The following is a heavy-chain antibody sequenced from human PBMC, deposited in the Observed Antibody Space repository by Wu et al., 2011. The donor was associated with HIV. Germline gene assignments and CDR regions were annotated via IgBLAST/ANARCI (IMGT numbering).Heavy chain of an antibody. CDR1: GYTFSDYY. D-gene: IGHD3-22*01. J-gene: IGHJ4*02. Sequence: QVQLVQSGPEVKKPGASVKVSCTASGYTFSDYYIHWVRQAPGQGLEWMGWINPNSGDTNSLQNFQGRVTLTRDTSITTAYMELSRLRSADTAVYYCARDKGSSGYYYPVGFDYWGQGSLVTVSS. CDR2: INPNSGDT. V-gene: IGHV1-2*02. CDR3: ARDKGSSGYYYPVGFDY.